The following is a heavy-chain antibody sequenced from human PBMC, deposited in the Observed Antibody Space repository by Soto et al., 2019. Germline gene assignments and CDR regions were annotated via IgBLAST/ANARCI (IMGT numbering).Heavy chain of an antibody. CDR1: GYTFTSYG. CDR3: ARGWYGDY. D-gene: IGHD2-15*01. Sequence: QVHLVQSGAEVKKPGASVKVSCKASGYTFTSYGITWVRQAPGQGLEWMGWISAHNGNTDYARGLQGRVTVTRDTSTSTAYMELRSLRSGDTAVYYCARGWYGDYWGQGALVTVS. CDR2: ISAHNGNT. V-gene: IGHV1-18*01. J-gene: IGHJ4*02.